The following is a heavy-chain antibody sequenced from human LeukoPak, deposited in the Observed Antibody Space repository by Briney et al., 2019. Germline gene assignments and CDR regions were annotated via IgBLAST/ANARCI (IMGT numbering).Heavy chain of an antibody. Sequence: PGGSLRLSCAASGFTFSSYSMNWVRQAPGKGLEWVSYISSSSSTIYYADSVKGRFTISRDNAKNSLYLQMNSLRAEDTAVYYCAREDGYSSSLFDYWGQGTLVTVSS. CDR3: AREDGYSSSLFDY. D-gene: IGHD6-13*01. J-gene: IGHJ4*02. V-gene: IGHV3-48*01. CDR2: ISSSSSTI. CDR1: GFTFSSYS.